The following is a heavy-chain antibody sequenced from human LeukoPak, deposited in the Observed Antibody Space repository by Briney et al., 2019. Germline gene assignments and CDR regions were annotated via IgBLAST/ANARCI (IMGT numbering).Heavy chain of an antibody. Sequence: SETLSLTCTVSGGSISSGDYYWSWIRQPPGKGPEWIGYIYYSGSTYYNPSLKSRVTISVDTSKNQFSLKLSSVTAADTAVYYCAAHIVVVPAATVDYWGQGTLVTVSS. CDR2: IYYSGST. V-gene: IGHV4-30-4*01. CDR3: AAHIVVVPAATVDY. CDR1: GGSISSGDYY. J-gene: IGHJ4*02. D-gene: IGHD2-2*01.